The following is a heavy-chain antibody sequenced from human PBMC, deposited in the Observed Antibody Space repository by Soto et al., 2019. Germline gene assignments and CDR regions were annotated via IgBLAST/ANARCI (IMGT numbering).Heavy chain of an antibody. V-gene: IGHV5-51*01. CDR1: GYSFSTYW. CDR2: IYPGDSET. CDR3: ARCAGSSDYYRYFDY. D-gene: IGHD3-22*01. J-gene: IGHJ4*02. Sequence: GESLKISCKGSGYSFSTYWIAWVRRMPGKGLEWMGIIYPGDSETRYSPSFQGQVTISADKSISTAQLQWSSLKASDTAMYYCARCAGSSDYYRYFDYWGQGTLVTVSS.